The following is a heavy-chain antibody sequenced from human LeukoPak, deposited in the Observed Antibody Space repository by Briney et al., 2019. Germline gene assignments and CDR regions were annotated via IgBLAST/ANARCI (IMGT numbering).Heavy chain of an antibody. CDR2: INHSGST. D-gene: IGHD6-13*01. CDR3: ARGFWIAAAPTD. CDR1: GGSFSGYY. Sequence: PSETLSLTCAVYGGSFSGYYWSWIRQPPGKGLEWIGEINHSGSTNYNPSLKSRVTISVDTSKSQFSLKLSSVTAADTAVYYCARGFWIAAAPTDCGQGTLVTVSS. J-gene: IGHJ4*02. V-gene: IGHV4-34*01.